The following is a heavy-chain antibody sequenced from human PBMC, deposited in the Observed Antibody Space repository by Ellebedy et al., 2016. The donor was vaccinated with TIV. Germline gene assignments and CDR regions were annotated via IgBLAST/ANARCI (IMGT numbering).Heavy chain of an antibody. D-gene: IGHD4-17*01. V-gene: IGHV1-2*02. Sequence: AASVKVSCKTSGYTFTSYGVSWVRQAPGQGLEWMGWINPNSGGTNYAQKFQGRVTMPRDTSISTAYMELSRLRSDDTAVYYCASLPHYGDSGPWGQGTLVTVSS. CDR3: ASLPHYGDSGP. CDR2: INPNSGGT. CDR1: GYTFTSYG. J-gene: IGHJ5*02.